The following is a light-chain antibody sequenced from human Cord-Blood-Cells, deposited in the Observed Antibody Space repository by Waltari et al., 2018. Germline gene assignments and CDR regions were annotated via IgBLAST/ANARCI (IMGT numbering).Light chain of an antibody. CDR3: QQYYRTPRT. V-gene: IGKV4-1*01. CDR2: WAS. Sequence: DIVMTQSPDSLPVSLGERATINCKSSQSVLYSSNNKNYLAWYQQKPGQPPKLLIYWASTRESGVPDRFSGSGSVTDFTLTISSLQAEDLAVYYCQQYYRTPRTFGQGTKVEIK. J-gene: IGKJ1*01. CDR1: QSVLYSSNNKNY.